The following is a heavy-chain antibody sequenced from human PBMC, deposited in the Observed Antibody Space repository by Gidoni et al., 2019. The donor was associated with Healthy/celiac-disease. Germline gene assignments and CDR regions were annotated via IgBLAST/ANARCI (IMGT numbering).Heavy chain of an antibody. J-gene: IGHJ5*02. CDR2: IYYSGST. CDR3: ARGRLLWFGELRGWFDP. Sequence: QLQLQESGPGLVKPSETLSLTCTVSVGSISSSSYYWGWIRQPPGKGLEWIGSIYYSGSTYYNPSLKSRVTISVDTSKNQFSLKLSSVTAADTAVYYCARGRLLWFGELRGWFDPWGQGTLVTVSS. D-gene: IGHD3-10*01. V-gene: IGHV4-39*07. CDR1: VGSISSSSYY.